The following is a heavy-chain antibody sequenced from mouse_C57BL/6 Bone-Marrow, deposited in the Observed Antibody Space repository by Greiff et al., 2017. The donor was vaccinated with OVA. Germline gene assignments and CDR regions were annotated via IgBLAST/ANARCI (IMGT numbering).Heavy chain of an antibody. J-gene: IGHJ2*01. Sequence: VQLKQSGPELVKPGASVKIPCKASGYTFTDYNMDWVKQSHGKSLEWIGDINPNNGGTIYNQKFKGKATLTVDKSSSTAYMELRSLTSEDTAVYYCARRYYGSSPYFDYWGQGTTLTVSS. CDR1: GYTFTDYN. V-gene: IGHV1-18*01. CDR3: ARRYYGSSPYFDY. CDR2: INPNNGGT. D-gene: IGHD1-1*01.